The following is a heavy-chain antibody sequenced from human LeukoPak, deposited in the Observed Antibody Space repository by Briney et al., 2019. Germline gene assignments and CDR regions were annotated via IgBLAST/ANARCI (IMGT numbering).Heavy chain of an antibody. D-gene: IGHD4-17*01. V-gene: IGHV3-33*01. CDR3: ARDPFGDYGSWFDP. J-gene: IGHJ5*02. CDR2: IWYDGSNK. Sequence: GGSLRLSCAASGFTSSSYGMHWVRQAPGKGLEWVAVIWYDGSNKYYADSVKGRFTISRDNSKNTLYLQMNSLRAEDTAVYYCARDPFGDYGSWFDPWGQGTLVTVSS. CDR1: GFTSSSYG.